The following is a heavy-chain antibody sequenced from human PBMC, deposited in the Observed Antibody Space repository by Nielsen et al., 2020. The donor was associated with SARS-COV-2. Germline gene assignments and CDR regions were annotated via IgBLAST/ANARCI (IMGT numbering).Heavy chain of an antibody. V-gene: IGHV3-9*01. CDR2: ISWNSGSI. Sequence: GGSLRLSCAASGFTFDDYAMHWVRQAPGKGLEWVSGISWNSGSIGYADSVKGRFTISRDNAKNSLYLQMNSLRAEDTALYYCAKLIAVADPGDYWGQGTLVTVSS. J-gene: IGHJ4*02. D-gene: IGHD6-19*01. CDR3: AKLIAVADPGDY. CDR1: GFTFDDYA.